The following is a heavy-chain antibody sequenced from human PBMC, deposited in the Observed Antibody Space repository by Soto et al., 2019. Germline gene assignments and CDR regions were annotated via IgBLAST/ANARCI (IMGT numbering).Heavy chain of an antibody. V-gene: IGHV3-23*01. CDR2: ISGSGGST. CDR1: GFTFSSYA. CDR3: AKDVALEGRGSGYYFAPLDAFDI. J-gene: IGHJ3*02. D-gene: IGHD3-3*01. Sequence: EVQLLESGGGLVQPGGSLRLSCAASGFTFSSYAMSWVRQAPGKGLEWVSAISGSGGSTYYADSVKGRFTISRDNSKNTLYLQMNSLRAEDTAVYYCAKDVALEGRGSGYYFAPLDAFDIWGQGTMVTVSS.